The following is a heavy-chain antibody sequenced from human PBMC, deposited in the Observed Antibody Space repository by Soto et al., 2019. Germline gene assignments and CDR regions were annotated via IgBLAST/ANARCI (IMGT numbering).Heavy chain of an antibody. J-gene: IGHJ4*02. Sequence: SETLSLTCTVSGGSLNNTSHCWDWLRRPPGQGREGIGGWYYAGSTYYTPPLKSRVTFSVVSSKSQSSLKLGSLTDADPAVVYCVNSLARLLHDYRGQGTLVPVSS. V-gene: IGHV4-39*01. CDR3: VNSLARLLHDY. CDR2: WYYAGST. CDR1: GGSLNNTSHC. D-gene: IGHD2-21*02.